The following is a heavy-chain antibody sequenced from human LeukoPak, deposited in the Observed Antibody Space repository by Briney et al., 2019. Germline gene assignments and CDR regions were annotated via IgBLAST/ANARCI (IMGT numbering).Heavy chain of an antibody. CDR1: GGSISSGGYY. J-gene: IGHJ4*02. Sequence: PSQTLSLTCTVSGGSISSGGYYWSWIRQPPGKGLEWIGYIYYSGSTNYNPSLKSRVTISVDTSKNQFSLKLSSVTAADTAVYYCARGSRGNFDYWGQGTLVTVSS. D-gene: IGHD3-10*01. V-gene: IGHV4-61*08. CDR2: IYYSGST. CDR3: ARGSRGNFDY.